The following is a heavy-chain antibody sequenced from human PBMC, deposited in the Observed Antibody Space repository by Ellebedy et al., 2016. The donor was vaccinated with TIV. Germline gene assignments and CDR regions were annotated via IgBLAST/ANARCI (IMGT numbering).Heavy chain of an antibody. Sequence: SVKVSXXASGGTFSSYAISWVRQAPGQGLEWMGGIIPIFGTANYAQKFQGRVTITADESTSTAYMELSSLRSEDTAVYYCARGRSLGSWSYYYYGMDVWGQGTTVTVSS. CDR3: ARGRSLGSWSYYYYGMDV. CDR2: IIPIFGTA. J-gene: IGHJ6*02. CDR1: GGTFSSYA. V-gene: IGHV1-69*13. D-gene: IGHD6-13*01.